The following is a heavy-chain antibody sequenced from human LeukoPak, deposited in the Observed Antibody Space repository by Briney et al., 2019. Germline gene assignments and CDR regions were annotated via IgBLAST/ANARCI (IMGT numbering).Heavy chain of an antibody. D-gene: IGHD4-17*01. CDR1: GGTFSSYA. CDR3: AKVDYGDYAAFDY. Sequence: GASVKVSCKASGGTFSSYAISWVRQAPGQGLEWMGGIIPIFGTANYAQKFQGRVTITADESTSTAYMEPSSLRSEDTAVYYCAKVDYGDYAAFDYWGQGTLVTVSS. J-gene: IGHJ4*02. CDR2: IIPIFGTA. V-gene: IGHV1-69*13.